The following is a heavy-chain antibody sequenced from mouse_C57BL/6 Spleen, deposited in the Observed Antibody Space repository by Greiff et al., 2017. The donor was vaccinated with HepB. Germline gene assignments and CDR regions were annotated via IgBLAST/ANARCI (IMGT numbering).Heavy chain of an antibody. J-gene: IGHJ3*01. CDR3: TTNYGYDNWFAY. Sequence: EVKLQQSGAELVRPGASVKLSCTASGFNIKDDYMHWVKQRPEQGLEWIGWIDPENGDTEYDSKFQGKATITADTSSNTAYLQLSSLTSEDTAVYYCTTNYGYDNWFAYWGQGTLVTVSA. D-gene: IGHD2-2*01. CDR2: IDPENGDT. V-gene: IGHV14-4*01. CDR1: GFNIKDDY.